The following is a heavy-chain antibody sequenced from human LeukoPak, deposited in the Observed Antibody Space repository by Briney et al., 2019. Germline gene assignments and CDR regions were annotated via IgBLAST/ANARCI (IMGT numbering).Heavy chain of an antibody. Sequence: GGSLRLSCAASGFTFSSYWMSWVRQAPGKGLEWVANIKQDGSEKYYVDSVKGRFTISRDNAKNSLYLQMNSLRAEDTAVYYCAKDRASGYFDYWGQGTLVTVSS. J-gene: IGHJ4*02. D-gene: IGHD3-3*01. CDR3: AKDRASGYFDY. CDR2: IKQDGSEK. V-gene: IGHV3-7*01. CDR1: GFTFSSYW.